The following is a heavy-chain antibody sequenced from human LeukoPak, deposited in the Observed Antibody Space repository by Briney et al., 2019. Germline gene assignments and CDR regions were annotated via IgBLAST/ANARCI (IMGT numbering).Heavy chain of an antibody. D-gene: IGHD2-15*01. CDR2: ISGSGGST. CDR1: GFTFSSYA. CDR3: ARSLGYCSGGSCYSPHYYYYYYGMDV. V-gene: IGHV3-23*01. J-gene: IGHJ6*02. Sequence: GGSLRLSCAASGFTFSSYAMSWVRQAPGKGLEWVSAISGSGGSTYYADSVKGRFTISRDNSKNTLYLQMNSLRAEDTAVYYCARSLGYCSGGSCYSPHYYYYYYGMDVWGQGTTVTVSS.